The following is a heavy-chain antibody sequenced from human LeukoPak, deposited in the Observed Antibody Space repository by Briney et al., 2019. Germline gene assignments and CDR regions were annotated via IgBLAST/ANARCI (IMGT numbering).Heavy chain of an antibody. D-gene: IGHD2-15*01. V-gene: IGHV1-2*02. Sequence: ASVKVSCKASGYTFTGYYMHWVRQAPGQGLEWMGWINPNSGGTNYAQKFQGRVTMTRDTSISTAYMELSRLRSDDTAVYYCARDPEVAHHYYYMDVWGKGTTVTVSS. CDR2: INPNSGGT. CDR1: GYTFTGYY. CDR3: ARDPEVAHHYYYMDV. J-gene: IGHJ6*03.